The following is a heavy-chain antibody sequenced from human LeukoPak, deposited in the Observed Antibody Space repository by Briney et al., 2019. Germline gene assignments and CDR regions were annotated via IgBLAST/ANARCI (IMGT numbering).Heavy chain of an antibody. J-gene: IGHJ4*02. CDR3: AKDGLQFSEWLPPLGY. CDR1: GFTLSSYA. CDR2: ISGNAGST. Sequence: GGSLKLSCAASGFTLSSYAMSWVRQAPGKGLEWVSLISGNAGSTYYADSVKGRFTISRDITKNTLYLQMNSLRAEDTAVYYCAKDGLQFSEWLPPLGYWGQGTLVTVSS. V-gene: IGHV3-23*01. D-gene: IGHD3-3*01.